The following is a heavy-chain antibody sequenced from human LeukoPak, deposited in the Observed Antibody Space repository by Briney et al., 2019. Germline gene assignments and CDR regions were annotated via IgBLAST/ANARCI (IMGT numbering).Heavy chain of an antibody. V-gene: IGHV1-46*01. D-gene: IGHD3-3*02. CDR1: GYTFTNYN. CDR3: ARSAVPALGFDY. CDR2: INPSGGST. Sequence: GASVKVSCKASGYTFTNYNIHWVRQAPGQGLEWMGIINPSGGSTSYAQKFQGRVTMTRDTSTSAVYMELSSLRSEDTAVYYCARSAVPALGFDYWGQGTLVTVSS. J-gene: IGHJ4*02.